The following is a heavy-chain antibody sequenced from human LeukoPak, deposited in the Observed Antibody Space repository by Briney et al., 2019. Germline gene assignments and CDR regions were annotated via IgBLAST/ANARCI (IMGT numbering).Heavy chain of an antibody. D-gene: IGHD6-13*01. J-gene: IGHJ4*02. CDR2: IYSTGST. CDR1: SGSIRSYY. V-gene: IGHV4-4*07. CDR3: ARDKGGSSSLDY. Sequence: SETLSLTCSVSSGSIRSYYWNWIRQPAGQGLEWIGRIYSTGSTNCNPSLKSRVTMSIDTSKKQFSLKVNSVTAADTAVYYCARDKGGSSSLDYWGQGTLVTVSS.